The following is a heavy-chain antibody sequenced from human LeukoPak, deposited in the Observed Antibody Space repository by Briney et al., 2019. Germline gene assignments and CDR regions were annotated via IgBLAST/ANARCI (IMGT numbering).Heavy chain of an antibody. CDR2: IWYDGSNR. J-gene: IGHJ6*02. Sequence: GGSLRLSCAASGFTFSSYGMHWVRQAPGKGLEWVAVIWYDGSNRYYADSVKGRFTISRDNSKNTLYLQMNSLRAEDTAVYYCARDEGIAVAGTYYYYGMDVWGQGTTVTVSS. CDR3: ARDEGIAVAGTYYYYGMDV. D-gene: IGHD6-19*01. V-gene: IGHV3-33*01. CDR1: GFTFSSYG.